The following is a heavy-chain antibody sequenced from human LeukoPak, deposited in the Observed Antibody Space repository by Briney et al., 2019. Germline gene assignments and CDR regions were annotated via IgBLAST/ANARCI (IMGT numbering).Heavy chain of an antibody. CDR3: ARDVYYDSSGYYYYYYYYGMDV. V-gene: IGHV1-69*04. CDR1: GGTFSSYA. J-gene: IGHJ6*02. D-gene: IGHD3-22*01. CDR2: IIPILGIA. Sequence: ASVTVSCKASGGTFSSYAISWVRQAPGQGLEWMGRIIPILGIANYAQKLQGRVTITADKSTSTAYMELSSLRSEDTAAYYCARDVYYDSSGYYYYYYYYGMDVWGQGTTVTVSS.